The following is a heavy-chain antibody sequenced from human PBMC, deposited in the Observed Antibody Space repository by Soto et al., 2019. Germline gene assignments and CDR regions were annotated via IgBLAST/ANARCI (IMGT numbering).Heavy chain of an antibody. CDR2: IDWDDDK. D-gene: IGHD3-10*01. V-gene: IGHV2-70*17. Sequence: SGPTLVNPTQTLTLTCTFSGFSLNTSGMCVSWIRQPPGKALEWLARIDWDDDKFYSTSLKTRLTISKDTSKNQVVLTMTNMDPWDTATYFCARARYYYASGTLPGGRDYYSSYYMDFWGKGTTVTVSS. J-gene: IGHJ6*03. CDR3: ARARYYYASGTLPGGRDYYSSYYMDF. CDR1: GFSLNTSGMC.